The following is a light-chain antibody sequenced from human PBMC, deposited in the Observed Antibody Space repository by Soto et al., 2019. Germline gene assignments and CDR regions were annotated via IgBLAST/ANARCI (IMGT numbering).Light chain of an antibody. CDR1: SSDVGGYNY. CDR3: SSYTSSNLGV. J-gene: IGLJ1*01. V-gene: IGLV2-14*03. CDR2: DVS. Sequence: QSVLTQPASVSGSPGQSITISCTGSSSDVGGYNYVSWYQQHPGKAPKLMIYDVSNRPSGVSNRFSGSKSGNTASLTISGLQAEYEADYHCSSYTSSNLGVFGTGTKVTVL.